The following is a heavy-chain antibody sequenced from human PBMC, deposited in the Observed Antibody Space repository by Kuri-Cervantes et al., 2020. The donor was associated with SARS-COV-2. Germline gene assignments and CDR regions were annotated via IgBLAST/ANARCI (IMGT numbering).Heavy chain of an antibody. Sequence: GESLKISCAASGFTFSSYAMHWVRQAPGKGLEWVAVISYDGSNKYYADSVKGRFTISRDNSKNTLFLQMNSLRAEDTAMYYCAREGYYGGSGFYDYWGQGTLVTVSS. J-gene: IGHJ4*02. D-gene: IGHD3-22*01. CDR3: AREGYYGGSGFYDY. CDR1: GFTFSSYA. V-gene: IGHV3-30-3*01. CDR2: ISYDGSNK.